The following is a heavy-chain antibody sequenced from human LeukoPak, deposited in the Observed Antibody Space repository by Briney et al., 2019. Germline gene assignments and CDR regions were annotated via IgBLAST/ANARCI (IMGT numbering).Heavy chain of an antibody. J-gene: IGHJ6*02. V-gene: IGHV4-59*01. CDR3: ARGEEPYSSSWYIYYYYGMDV. D-gene: IGHD6-13*01. CDR1: GGSISSYY. Sequence: PSETLSLTCTVSGGSISSYYWSWIRQPPGKGLEWIGYIYYSGSTNYNPSLKSRVTISVDTSKNQFSLKLSSVTAADTAVYYCARGEEPYSSSWYIYYYYGMDVWDQGTTVTVSS. CDR2: IYYSGST.